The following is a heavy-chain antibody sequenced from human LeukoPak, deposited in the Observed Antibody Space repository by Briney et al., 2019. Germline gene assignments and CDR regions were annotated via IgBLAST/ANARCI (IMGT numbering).Heavy chain of an antibody. D-gene: IGHD3-22*01. CDR3: VRDNSRGQSLGVIY. V-gene: IGHV3-48*01. CDR2: INADSSTI. Sequence: GGSLRLSCAASGFTFSTYYMNWVRQAPGKGLEWISCINADSSTIQYADSVRGRFTTSRDNAKNSLYLQMNSLRAEDTAVYYCVRDNSRGQSLGVIYWGQGSLVTVSS. CDR1: GFTFSTYY. J-gene: IGHJ4*02.